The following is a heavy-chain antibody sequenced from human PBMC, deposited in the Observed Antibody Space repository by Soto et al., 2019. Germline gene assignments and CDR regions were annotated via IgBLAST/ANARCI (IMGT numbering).Heavy chain of an antibody. CDR1: GYTFTSYG. V-gene: IGHV1-18*03. D-gene: IGHD3-22*01. Sequence: QVQLVQSGAEVKKPGASVKVSCKASGYTFTSYGISWVRQAPGQGLEWMGWISAYNGNTNYAQKLQGRVTMTTDTSTSTAYMELRSLRSDDMAVYYCARDRLYYYDSSGYSNYFDYWGQGTLVTVSS. CDR3: ARDRLYYYDSSGYSNYFDY. CDR2: ISAYNGNT. J-gene: IGHJ4*02.